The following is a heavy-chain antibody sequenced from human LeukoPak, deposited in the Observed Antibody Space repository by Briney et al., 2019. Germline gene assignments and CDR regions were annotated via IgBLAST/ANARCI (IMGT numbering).Heavy chain of an antibody. D-gene: IGHD6-19*01. CDR1: GFTFNSYS. CDR2: ISSSGFTI. J-gene: IGHJ6*02. CDR3: ARDIAVATGYYYHYGMDV. V-gene: IGHV3-48*01. Sequence: GGSLRLSCAASGFTFNSYSMNWVRQAPGKGLEWVSYISSSGFTIYYADSVKGRFTISRDNAKNSLYLQMNSLRAEDTAVFYCARDIAVATGYYYHYGMDVCGQGTTVTVSS.